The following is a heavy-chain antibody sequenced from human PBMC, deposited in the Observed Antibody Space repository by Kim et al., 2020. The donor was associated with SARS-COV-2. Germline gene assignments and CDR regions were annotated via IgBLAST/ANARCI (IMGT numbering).Heavy chain of an antibody. CDR2: INHSGST. CDR1: GGSFSGYY. D-gene: IGHD3-10*01. V-gene: IGHV4-34*01. Sequence: SETLSLTCAVYGGSFSGYYWSWIRQPPGKGLEWIGEINHSGSTNYNPSLKSRVTISVDTSKNQFSLKLSSVTAADTAVYYCAIGETIARIVDYWGQGTLVTVSS. CDR3: AIGETIARIVDY. J-gene: IGHJ4*02.